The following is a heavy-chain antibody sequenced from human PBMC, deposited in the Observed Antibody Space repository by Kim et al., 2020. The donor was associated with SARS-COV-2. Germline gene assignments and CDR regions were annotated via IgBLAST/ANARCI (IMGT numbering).Heavy chain of an antibody. CDR3: AFYVTMVRGVIGNLDS. V-gene: IGHV3-66*01. Sequence: VKGTFSISRDNPKNTVFLQMNSLRAEDTAVYYCAFYVTMVRGVIGNLDSWGQGTLVTVSS. J-gene: IGHJ4*02. D-gene: IGHD3-10*01.